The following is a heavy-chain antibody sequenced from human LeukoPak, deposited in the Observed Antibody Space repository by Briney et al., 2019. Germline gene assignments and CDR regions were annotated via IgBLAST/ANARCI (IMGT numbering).Heavy chain of an antibody. CDR1: GFTFSSYS. J-gene: IGHJ4*02. V-gene: IGHV3-48*04. D-gene: IGHD1-26*01. CDR2: ISSSSSTI. Sequence: GGSLRLSCAASGFTFSSYSMNWVRQAPGKGLEWVSYISSSSSTIYYADSVKGRFTISRDNAKNSLYLQMNSLRAEDTAVYYCARGSTLKSVGAMGYWGQGTLVTVSS. CDR3: ARGSTLKSVGAMGY.